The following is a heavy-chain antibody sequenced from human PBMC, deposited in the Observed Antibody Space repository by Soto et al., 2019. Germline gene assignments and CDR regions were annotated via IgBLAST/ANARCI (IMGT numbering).Heavy chain of an antibody. Sequence: GASVKVSCKASGYTFTSYGISWVRQAPGQGLEWLGWINPNSGDTNYAQKFRGRVTLSRDTSISTSYLELARLTTDDTAVYYCARDHIVATWFDPWGQGTLVTVSS. CDR1: GYTFTSYG. D-gene: IGHD5-12*01. V-gene: IGHV1-18*01. J-gene: IGHJ5*02. CDR3: ARDHIVATWFDP. CDR2: INPNSGDT.